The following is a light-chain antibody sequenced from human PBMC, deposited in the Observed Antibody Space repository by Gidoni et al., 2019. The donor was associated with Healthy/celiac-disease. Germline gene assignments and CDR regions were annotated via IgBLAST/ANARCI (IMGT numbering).Light chain of an antibody. Sequence: DIQMTQAPSSLSASVGDRVTITCRASQSISSYLNWYQQKPGKAPKLLIFATSSLQSGVPSRFSGSGSGTDFTLTISSLQPEHFATYYCQQSYSIPLTFGGGTQVEIK. V-gene: IGKV1-39*01. J-gene: IGKJ4*01. CDR2: ATS. CDR1: QSISSY. CDR3: QQSYSIPLT.